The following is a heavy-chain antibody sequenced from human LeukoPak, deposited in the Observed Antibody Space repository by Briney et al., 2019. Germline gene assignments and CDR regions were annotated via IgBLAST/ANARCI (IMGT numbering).Heavy chain of an antibody. J-gene: IGHJ3*02. CDR1: GGSINSYY. CDR3: AREIEQWLATDGAFDI. Sequence: PSETLSLTCTVSGGSINSYYWSWIRQPPGKGLEWIGYIYYSGSTNYNPSLKSRVTISVDTSKNQFSLKLSSVTAADTAVYYCAREIEQWLATDGAFDIWGQGTMVTVSS. V-gene: IGHV4-59*01. D-gene: IGHD6-19*01. CDR2: IYYSGST.